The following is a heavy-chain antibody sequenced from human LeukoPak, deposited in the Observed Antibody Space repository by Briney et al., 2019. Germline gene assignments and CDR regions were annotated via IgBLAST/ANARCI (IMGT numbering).Heavy chain of an antibody. D-gene: IGHD5-18*01. Sequence: GGSLRLSCAASGFTLSNSWMHWVRQAPGKGLVWVPRTNGDGSDTSYADSVKGRFTISRDSATNTLYLQMNSLRAEDTAIYYCVRDGEYSHGIDFDYWGQGTLVTVSP. J-gene: IGHJ4*02. V-gene: IGHV3-74*01. CDR1: GFTLSNSW. CDR3: VRDGEYSHGIDFDY. CDR2: TNGDGSDT.